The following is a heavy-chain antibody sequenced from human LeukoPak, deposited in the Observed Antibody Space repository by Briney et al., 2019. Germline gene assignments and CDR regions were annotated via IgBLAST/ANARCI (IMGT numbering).Heavy chain of an antibody. D-gene: IGHD6-13*01. CDR2: ISSSSSTI. J-gene: IGHJ3*02. CDR3: ARWVGRVAAAGIKSAFDI. CDR1: GFTFSSYS. Sequence: PGGSLRLSCAASGFTFSSYSMNWVRQAPGKGLEWVSYISSSSSTIYYADSVKGRFTISRDNAKNSLYLQMNSLRAEDTAVYYCARWVGRVAAAGIKSAFDIWGQGTMVTVSS. V-gene: IGHV3-48*04.